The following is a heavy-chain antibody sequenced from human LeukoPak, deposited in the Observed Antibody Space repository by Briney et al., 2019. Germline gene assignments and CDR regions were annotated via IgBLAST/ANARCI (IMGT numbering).Heavy chain of an antibody. V-gene: IGHV4-38-2*02. D-gene: IGHD7-27*01. CDR2: IHHSGST. J-gene: IGHJ4*02. CDR3: ARGLGNWGNDY. Sequence: SETLSLTCTVSGYSISSGYYWGWIRQPPGKGLEWIGSIHHSGSTYYNPSLKSRVTISVDTSKNQFSLKLSSVTAADTAVYYCARGLGNWGNDYWGQGTLVTVSS. CDR1: GYSISSGYY.